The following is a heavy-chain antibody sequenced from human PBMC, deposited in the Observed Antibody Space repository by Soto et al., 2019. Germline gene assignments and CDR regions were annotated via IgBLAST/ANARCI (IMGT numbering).Heavy chain of an antibody. CDR2: ISGSGGST. CDR1: GFTFSSYA. CDR3: AKAHRYYDFWSGYSHYYYYYYMDV. V-gene: IGHV3-23*01. J-gene: IGHJ6*03. Sequence: GGSLRLSCAASGFTFSSYAMSWVRQAPGKGLEWVSAISGSGGSTYYADSVKGRFTISKDNSNDTLYLQMNSLRAEDTAVYYCAKAHRYYDFWSGYSHYYYYYYMDVWGKGTTVTVSS. D-gene: IGHD3-3*01.